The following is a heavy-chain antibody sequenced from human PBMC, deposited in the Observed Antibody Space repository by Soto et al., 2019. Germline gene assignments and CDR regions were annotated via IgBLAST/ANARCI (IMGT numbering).Heavy chain of an antibody. J-gene: IGHJ3*02. Sequence: EVKLLESGGGLVQSRGSLRLSCAASGFTFSTYAMNWVRQAPGKGLEWVSTSSGSGGNTYYADSVKGRFTISRDNSRNTLYLQLNGLRAEDTAVYYCAKGPIDFWSGYSNAFDIWGQGTMVTVSS. CDR3: AKGPIDFWSGYSNAFDI. CDR1: GFTFSTYA. V-gene: IGHV3-23*01. D-gene: IGHD3-3*01. CDR2: SSGSGGNT.